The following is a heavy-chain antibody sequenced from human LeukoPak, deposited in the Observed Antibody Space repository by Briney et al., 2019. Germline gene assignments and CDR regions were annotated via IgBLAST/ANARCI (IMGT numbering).Heavy chain of an antibody. Sequence: GGSLRLSCAASGFTFDDYGMSWVRQAPGKGLEWVSAISGSGGSTYYADSVKGRFTISRDNSKNTLYLQMNSLRAEDTAVYYCAKHFGSGTFNYWGQGTLVTVSS. J-gene: IGHJ4*02. CDR2: ISGSGGST. V-gene: IGHV3-23*01. D-gene: IGHD6-13*01. CDR3: AKHFGSGTFNY. CDR1: GFTFDDYG.